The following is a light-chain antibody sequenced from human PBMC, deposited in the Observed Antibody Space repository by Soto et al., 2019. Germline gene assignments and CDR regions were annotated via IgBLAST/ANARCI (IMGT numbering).Light chain of an antibody. Sequence: DIQMTQSPSTLSGSVGDRVTITCRASQSIRSWLAWYQQKPGKAPKLLIYKASVLETGVPSRFSGSGSGTEFTLTISSLQPGDFATYFCQHYDNYFWTFGQGTKVDIK. CDR3: QHYDNYFWT. CDR2: KAS. V-gene: IGKV1-5*03. CDR1: QSIRSW. J-gene: IGKJ1*01.